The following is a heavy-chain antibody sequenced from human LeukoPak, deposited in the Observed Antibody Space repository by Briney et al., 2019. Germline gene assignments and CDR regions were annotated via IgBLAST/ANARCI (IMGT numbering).Heavy chain of an antibody. D-gene: IGHD3-3*01. V-gene: IGHV4-59*01. CDR3: ARILDFWSGSAFDP. J-gene: IGHJ5*02. CDR1: GGSISSYY. Sequence: SETLSLTCTVSGGSISSYYWSWIRQPPGKGLEWIGYIYHSGSTNYNPSLKSRVTISVDTSKNQFSLKLSSVTAADTAVYYCARILDFWSGSAFDPWGQGTLVTVSS. CDR2: IYHSGST.